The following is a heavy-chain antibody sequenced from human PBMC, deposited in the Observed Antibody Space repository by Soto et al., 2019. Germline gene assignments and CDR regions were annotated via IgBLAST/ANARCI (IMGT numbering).Heavy chain of an antibody. CDR3: AKMASTETTLNWFDL. Sequence: EVQLLESGGGLVQPGGSLRLSCAASGFTFDTYAMNWVRQSSKMGLEWVSSISGSGDSTFYVDSVKGRFTVSRDNSKNTLYLQMNSLRAEDTAVYYCAKMASTETTLNWFDLWGQGTLVTVSS. D-gene: IGHD1-1*01. V-gene: IGHV3-23*01. CDR1: GFTFDTYA. J-gene: IGHJ5*02. CDR2: ISGSGDST.